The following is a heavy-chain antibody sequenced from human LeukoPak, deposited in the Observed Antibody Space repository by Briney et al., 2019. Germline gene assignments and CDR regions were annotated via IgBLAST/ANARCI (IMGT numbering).Heavy chain of an antibody. D-gene: IGHD6-19*01. CDR1: GFTFSSYS. CDR3: GSIAVAGTGFY. J-gene: IGHJ4*02. V-gene: IGHV3-21*01. CDR2: ISSSSSYI. Sequence: KSGGSLRLPCAASGFTFSSYSMNWVRQAPGKGLEWVSSISSSSSYIYYADSVKGRFTISSDKATNSLYLQMHSLRAEDSGVYYWGSIAVAGTGFYWGQGTLVTVSS.